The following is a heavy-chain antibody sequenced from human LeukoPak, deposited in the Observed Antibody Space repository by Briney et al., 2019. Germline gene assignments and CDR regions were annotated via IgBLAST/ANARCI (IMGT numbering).Heavy chain of an antibody. V-gene: IGHV3-21*01. CDR2: ISSSSSYI. Sequence: PGGSLRLSCAASGFTFSSYSMNWVRQAPGKGLEWVSSISSSSSYIYYADSVKGQFTISRDNAKNSLYLQMNSLRAEDTAVYYCARDRGGSGWSKDYYGMDVWGQGTAVTASS. J-gene: IGHJ6*02. D-gene: IGHD6-19*01. CDR1: GFTFSSYS. CDR3: ARDRGGSGWSKDYYGMDV.